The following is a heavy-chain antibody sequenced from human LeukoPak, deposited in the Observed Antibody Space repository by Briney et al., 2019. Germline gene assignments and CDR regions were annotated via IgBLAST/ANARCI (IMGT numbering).Heavy chain of an antibody. CDR2: IYSCGST. CDR3: ARDDTISGYYYYYMDV. D-gene: IGHD5-24*01. V-gene: IGHV3-66*03. Sequence: GGSLRLSCAASGFTVSSNYMSWVRQAPGKGLEWVSVIYSCGSTYYADSVKGRFTITRSNSKNTQCLQLNSRRVEDTAVYYCARDDTISGYYYYYMDVWGKGTTVTVSS. J-gene: IGHJ6*03. CDR1: GFTVSSNY.